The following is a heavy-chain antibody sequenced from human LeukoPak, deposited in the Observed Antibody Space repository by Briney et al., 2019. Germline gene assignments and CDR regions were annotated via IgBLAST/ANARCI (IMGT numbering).Heavy chain of an antibody. V-gene: IGHV3-23*01. CDR3: AKHKGAGSRYSYSMDV. D-gene: IGHD6-13*01. CDR2: ISGSGGGT. J-gene: IGHJ6*03. Sequence: PGRSLRLSCAASGFTFVTFAMGWVRQAPGKGLEWVSTISGSGGGTYYADSVKGRFTISRDNSKNTLYLQMNSLRAEDTAVYYCAKHKGAGSRYSYSMDVWGKGATVTVSS. CDR1: GFTFVTFA.